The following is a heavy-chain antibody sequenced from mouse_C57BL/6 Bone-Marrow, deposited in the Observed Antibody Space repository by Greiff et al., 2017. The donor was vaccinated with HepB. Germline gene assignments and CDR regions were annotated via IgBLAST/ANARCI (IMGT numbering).Heavy chain of an antibody. CDR1: GYTFTSYW. CDR2: IHPSDSDT. J-gene: IGHJ2*01. D-gene: IGHD1-1*01. CDR3: AIGFITTVVALDY. V-gene: IGHV1-74*01. Sequence: VQLQQPGAELVKPGASVKVSCKASGYTFTSYWMHWVKQRPGQGLEWIGRIHPSDSDTNYNQKFKGKATLTVDKSSSAAYMQLSSLTSEDSAVYYCAIGFITTVVALDYWGQGTTLTVSS.